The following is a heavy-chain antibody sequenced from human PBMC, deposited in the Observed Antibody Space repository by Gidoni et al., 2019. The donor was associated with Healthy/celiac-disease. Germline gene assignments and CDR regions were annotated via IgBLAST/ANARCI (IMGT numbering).Heavy chain of an antibody. Sequence: QVQLVESGGAVVQPGRSLRLSCAAAGFPFSSYAMHWVRQAPGKGLGCVAVIAYDGSNKYYADSVKGRFTISRDNSKNTLYLQMNSLRAEDTAVYYCASRALSESYYFVYWGQGTLVTVSS. J-gene: IGHJ4*02. V-gene: IGHV3-30-3*01. CDR1: GFPFSSYA. CDR2: IAYDGSNK. CDR3: ASRALSESYYFVY. D-gene: IGHD1-26*01.